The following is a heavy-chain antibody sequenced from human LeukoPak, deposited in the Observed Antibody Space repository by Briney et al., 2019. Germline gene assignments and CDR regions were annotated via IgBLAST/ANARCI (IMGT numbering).Heavy chain of an antibody. CDR2: INYSGRT. J-gene: IGHJ3*02. CDR3: ARDAFGGVIVGIDAFDI. D-gene: IGHD3-16*02. CDR1: GDSISNSDYY. Sequence: PSETLSLTCTVSGDSISNSDYYWGWIRQPPGKGLEWIALINYSGRTFYNPSLRSRVTISVDMSKNQFSLNLNSVTAADTAVYYCARDAFGGVIVGIDAFDIWGQGTMVTVSS. V-gene: IGHV4-39*07.